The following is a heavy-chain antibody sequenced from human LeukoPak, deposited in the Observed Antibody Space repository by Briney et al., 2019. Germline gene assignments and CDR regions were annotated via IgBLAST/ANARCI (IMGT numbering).Heavy chain of an antibody. CDR1: GFTFSSHW. Sequence: GGSLRLSCAASGFTFSSHWMTWVRQAPGKGLEWVAKIKQDGSEKYYVDSVKGRFTISRDNAKNSLFLQMNSLRAEDTAVYSCATHSPEWRYSGYYNFYYMDVWGKGTTVTVSS. J-gene: IGHJ6*03. D-gene: IGHD5-12*01. CDR3: ATHSPEWRYSGYYNFYYMDV. V-gene: IGHV3-7*03. CDR2: IKQDGSEK.